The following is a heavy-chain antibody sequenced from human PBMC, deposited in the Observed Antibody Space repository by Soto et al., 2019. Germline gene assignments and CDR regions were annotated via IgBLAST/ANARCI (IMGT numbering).Heavy chain of an antibody. J-gene: IGHJ4*02. V-gene: IGHV3-30*02. CDR3: ATARVVDSSLDN. CDR1: GFTFSNNA. CDR2: IPYDASER. D-gene: IGHD2-15*01. Sequence: XGSLRLTFVGSGFTFSNNAMHWVRQAPGKGLEWVAFIPYDASERFYADSVKGRFTISRDNPKNTLFLHMNSPRADDTAVYYCATARVVDSSLDNWGQGTLVTVSS.